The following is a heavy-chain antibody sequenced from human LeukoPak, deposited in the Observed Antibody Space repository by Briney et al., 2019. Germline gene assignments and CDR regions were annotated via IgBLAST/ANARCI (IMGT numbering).Heavy chain of an antibody. CDR1: GYTFTSYG. CDR3: AGVVERYCSSTSCYYFDY. J-gene: IGHJ4*02. CDR2: ISAYNGNT. D-gene: IGHD2-2*01. Sequence: ASVKVSCKASGYTFTSYGISWVRQAPGQGLEWMGWISAYNGNTNYAQKLQGRVTMTTDTSTSTAYMELRSLRSDDTAVYYCAGVVERYCSSTSCYYFDYWGQGTLVTVSS. V-gene: IGHV1-18*01.